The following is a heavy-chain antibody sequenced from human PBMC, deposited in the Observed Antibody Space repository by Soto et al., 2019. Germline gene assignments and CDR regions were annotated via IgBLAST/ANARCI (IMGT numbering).Heavy chain of an antibody. CDR3: ARDLHTGDFDY. J-gene: IGHJ4*02. CDR1: GGSVSSGSYY. V-gene: IGHV4-61*01. Sequence: SETLSLTCTVSGGSVSSGSYYWSWIRQPPGKGLEWIGYIYYSGSTNYNPSLKSRVTISVDTSKNQFSLKLSSVTAADTAVYYCARDLHTGDFDYWGQGTLVTVSS. CDR2: IYYSGST.